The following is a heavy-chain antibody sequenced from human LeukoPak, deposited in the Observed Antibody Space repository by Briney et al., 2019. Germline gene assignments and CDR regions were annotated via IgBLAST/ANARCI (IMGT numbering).Heavy chain of an antibody. J-gene: IGHJ4*02. Sequence: GASVKVSCKASGYTFTDYYMHWVRQAPGQGLEWMGWINPNSGGTNYAQKFQGRVTMTRDTSICTAYMELSRLKSDDTAVYYCARVHFYDSSGYSLINPWGQGTLVTVSS. CDR3: ARVHFYDSSGYSLINP. CDR2: INPNSGGT. D-gene: IGHD3-22*01. CDR1: GYTFTDYY. V-gene: IGHV1-2*02.